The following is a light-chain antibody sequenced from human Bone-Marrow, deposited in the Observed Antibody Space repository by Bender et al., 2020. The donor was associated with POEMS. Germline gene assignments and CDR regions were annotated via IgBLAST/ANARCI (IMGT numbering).Light chain of an antibody. V-gene: IGLV1-44*01. Sequence: QSVLTQPPSASGTPGQRVTISCSGSSSKFGSYPVNWYQQLPGAAPKLVIFNNSQRPSGVPDRFSGSNSGTSASLAISGLLSDDEADFYCATWDGSMNGLVFGGGTKLTFL. CDR2: NNS. CDR3: ATWDGSMNGLV. J-gene: IGLJ3*02. CDR1: SSKFGSYP.